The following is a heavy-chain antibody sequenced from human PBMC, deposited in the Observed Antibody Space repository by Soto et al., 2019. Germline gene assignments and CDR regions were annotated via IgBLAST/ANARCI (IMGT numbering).Heavy chain of an antibody. Sequence: SETLSLTCTVSGGSISSYYWSWIRQPPGKGLEWIGYIYYSGSTNYNPSLKSRVTISVDTSKNQFSLKLSSVTAADTAVYYCARARHGQPYYFDYWGQGTLVTVSS. V-gene: IGHV4-59*01. CDR2: IYYSGST. CDR3: ARARHGQPYYFDY. J-gene: IGHJ4*02. CDR1: GGSISSYY.